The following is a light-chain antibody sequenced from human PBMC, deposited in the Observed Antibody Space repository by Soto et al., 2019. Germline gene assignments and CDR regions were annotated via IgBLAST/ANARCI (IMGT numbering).Light chain of an antibody. CDR1: QGIGKN. J-gene: IGKJ3*01. CDR2: AAG. CDR3: QQSFSSPFT. Sequence: DIQMTQSPSSLSTSVGDTVTITCRASQGIGKNLAWYQQKPGKAPQLLMHAAGALESGVPSRFSGGGSGTDFTLIISSLQPEDFATYFCQQSFSSPFTFGPGTTVDL. V-gene: IGKV1-39*01.